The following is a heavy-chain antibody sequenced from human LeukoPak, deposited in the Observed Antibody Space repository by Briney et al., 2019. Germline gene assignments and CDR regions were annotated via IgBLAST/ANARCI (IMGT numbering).Heavy chain of an antibody. J-gene: IGHJ4*02. D-gene: IGHD6-13*01. V-gene: IGHV3-48*04. CDR3: AKCESSSSHYRLLDY. CDR2: ISTSSTTI. CDR1: GFTFSSYS. Sequence: GGSLRLSCAASGFTFSSYSMNWVRQAPGKGLEWISYISTSSTTIYDADSVKGRFTISRDNAKNSLYLQMNSLRAEDTAVYYCAKCESSSSHYRLLDYWGQGTLVTVSS.